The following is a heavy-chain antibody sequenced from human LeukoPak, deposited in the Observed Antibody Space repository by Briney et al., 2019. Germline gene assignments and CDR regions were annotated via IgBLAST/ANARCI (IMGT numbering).Heavy chain of an antibody. CDR1: GYTFTSYD. D-gene: IGHD6-13*01. CDR3: ARDLGAAGVLDF. Sequence: ASVKVSCKASGYTFTSYDINWVRQATGQGLEWMGWMNPNSGNTGYAQKFQGRVTMTRNTSISTAYMELSSLRSEDTAVYYCARDLGAAGVLDFWGQGTLVTVSS. CDR2: MNPNSGNT. V-gene: IGHV1-8*01. J-gene: IGHJ4*02.